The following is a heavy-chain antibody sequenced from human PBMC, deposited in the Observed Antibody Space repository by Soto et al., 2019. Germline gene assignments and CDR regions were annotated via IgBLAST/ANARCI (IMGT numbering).Heavy chain of an antibody. V-gene: IGHV3-74*01. CDR1: GFTFSTSW. D-gene: IGHD4-4*01. CDR2: INSDGSDT. CDR3: ARDQPYSHAS. Sequence: RGSLRLSCAASGFTFSTSWIHWVRQDPGKGLVWVSHINSDGSDTNYADSVKGRFTISRDNAKNTVYLQMNSLRAEDTAVYYCARDQPYSHASSGQGALVTVSS. J-gene: IGHJ5*02.